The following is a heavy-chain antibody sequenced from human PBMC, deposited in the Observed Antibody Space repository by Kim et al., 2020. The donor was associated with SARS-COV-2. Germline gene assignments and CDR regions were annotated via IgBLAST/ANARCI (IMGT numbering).Heavy chain of an antibody. Sequence: GGSLRLSCAASGFTFSSYAMHWVRQAPGKGLEWVAVISYDGSNKYYADSVKGRFTISRDNSKNTLYLQMNSLRAEDTAVYYCARDRCEGSSSPARQNSSPCWFDPWGQGTLVTVSS. D-gene: IGHD6-13*01. CDR3: ARDRCEGSSSPARQNSSPCWFDP. CDR1: GFTFSSYA. CDR2: ISYDGSNK. V-gene: IGHV3-30*04. J-gene: IGHJ5*02.